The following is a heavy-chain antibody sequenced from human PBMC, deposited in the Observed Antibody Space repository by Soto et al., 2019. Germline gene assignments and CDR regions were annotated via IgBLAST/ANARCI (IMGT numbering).Heavy chain of an antibody. CDR3: AREVPDCSSTSCLFDY. Sequence: ASVKVSCKASGYTFTSYGISWVRQAPGQGLEWMGWISAYNGNTNYAQKLQGRVTMTTDTSISTAYMELSSLRSEDTAVCYCAREVPDCSSTSCLFDYWGQGTLVTVSS. CDR2: ISAYNGNT. J-gene: IGHJ4*02. V-gene: IGHV1-18*01. D-gene: IGHD2-2*01. CDR1: GYTFTSYG.